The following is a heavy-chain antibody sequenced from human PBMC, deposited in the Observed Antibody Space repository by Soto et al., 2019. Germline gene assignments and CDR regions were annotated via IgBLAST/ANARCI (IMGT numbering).Heavy chain of an antibody. J-gene: IGHJ3*01. D-gene: IGHD3-16*01. CDR1: GFTVSSDY. V-gene: IGHV3-53*02. CDR3: ARRGTITPDAFDL. CDR2: IFSGENT. Sequence: DVQLVETGGGLIQPGGSLRLSCAASGFTVSSDYMSWVRQAPGKGLVWVSVIFSGENTYYADSVKGRFTISRDNAENTLSHQMNSVRADDTALYYCARRGTITPDAFDLWGRGTMVTVSS.